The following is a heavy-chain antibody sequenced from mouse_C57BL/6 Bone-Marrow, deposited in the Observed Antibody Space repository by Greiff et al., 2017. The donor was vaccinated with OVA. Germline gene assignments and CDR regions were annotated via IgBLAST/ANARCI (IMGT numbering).Heavy chain of an antibody. J-gene: IGHJ2*01. CDR3: ARITTVVATDYFDY. D-gene: IGHD1-1*01. Sequence: QVQLQQSGAELVRPGSSVKLSCKASGYTFTSYWMHWVKQRPIQGLEWIGNIDPSDSETHYNQKFKDKATLTVDKSSSTAYMQLSSLTSEDSAVYYCARITTVVATDYFDYWGQGTTLTVSS. CDR1: GYTFTSYW. V-gene: IGHV1-52*01. CDR2: IDPSDSET.